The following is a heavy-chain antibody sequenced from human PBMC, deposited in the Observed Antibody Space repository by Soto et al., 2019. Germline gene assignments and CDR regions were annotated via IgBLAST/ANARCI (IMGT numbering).Heavy chain of an antibody. Sequence: XETLSLTCTVSGGSVTNSSYYWGWIRQSPGKGLEWIGSVYYRGRSYSKSSVKSRVTISVDTSKNRFSLSLNSVTASDTAVYFCVSQRTTVPTQAYFDYSGPGALVTVS. CDR3: VSQRTTVPTQAYFDY. CDR1: GGSVTNSSYY. D-gene: IGHD4-17*01. CDR2: VYYRGRS. J-gene: IGHJ4*01. V-gene: IGHV4-39*01.